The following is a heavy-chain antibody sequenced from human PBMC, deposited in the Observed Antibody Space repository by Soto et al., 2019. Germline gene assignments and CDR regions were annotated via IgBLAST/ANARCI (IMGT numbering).Heavy chain of an antibody. Sequence: SENLSLTCTVSGGSISSYYWSWIRQPPGKGLEWIGYIYYSGSSNYNPSLKSRVTISVDTSKNQFSLKLSSVTAADTAVYYCARDKVGVNDYWGQGTLVTVSS. CDR1: GGSISSYY. J-gene: IGHJ4*02. CDR2: IYYSGSS. CDR3: ARDKVGVNDY. V-gene: IGHV4-59*01. D-gene: IGHD1-26*01.